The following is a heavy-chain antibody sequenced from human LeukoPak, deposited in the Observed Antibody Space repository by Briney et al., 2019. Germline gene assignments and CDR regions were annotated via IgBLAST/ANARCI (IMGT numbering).Heavy chain of an antibody. CDR2: INPNSGGT. Sequence: ASVKVSCKASGYTFTSYDINWVRQATGQGLEWMGWINPNSGGTNYAQKFQGRVTMTRDTSISTAYMELSRLRSDDTAVYFCARDDDYYYGSGVTYWSQGTLVTVSS. CDR1: GYTFTSYD. J-gene: IGHJ4*02. CDR3: ARDDDYYYGSGVTY. D-gene: IGHD3-10*01. V-gene: IGHV1-2*02.